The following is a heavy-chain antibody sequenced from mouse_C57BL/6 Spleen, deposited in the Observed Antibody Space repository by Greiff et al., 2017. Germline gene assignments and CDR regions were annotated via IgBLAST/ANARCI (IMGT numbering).Heavy chain of an antibody. D-gene: IGHD2-3*01. J-gene: IGHJ2*01. CDR3: GRGGWSFDD. Sequence: QVQLQQSGAELVKPGASVKLSCKASGYTFTSYWMQWVKQRPGQGLEWIGEIDPSDSYTYYNQKFKGKATLTGDTSSSTAYMQLSSLTSEDSAVYYGGRGGWSFDDWGQGTTLTVSS. CDR1: GYTFTSYW. CDR2: IDPSDSYT. V-gene: IGHV1-50*01.